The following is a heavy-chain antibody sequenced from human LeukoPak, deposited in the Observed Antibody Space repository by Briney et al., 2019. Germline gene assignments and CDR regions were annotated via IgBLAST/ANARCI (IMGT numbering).Heavy chain of an antibody. D-gene: IGHD6-13*01. J-gene: IGHJ4*02. V-gene: IGHV4-59*02. Sequence: SETLSLTCTVSGGSVTDYYWSWIRQSPGKGLEWIGYIYYTGTSYNPSLKSRVTISVDTSKNQFSLNLSSVTAADTAVYYCARFSSIAAAFDYWGLGTLVTVSS. CDR2: IYYTGT. CDR1: GGSVTDYY. CDR3: ARFSSIAAAFDY.